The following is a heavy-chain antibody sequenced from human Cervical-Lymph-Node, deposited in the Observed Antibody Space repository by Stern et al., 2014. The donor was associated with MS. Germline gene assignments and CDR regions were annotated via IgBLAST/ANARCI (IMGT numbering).Heavy chain of an antibody. D-gene: IGHD6-13*01. J-gene: IGHJ4*02. CDR3: ARGRIAAAGPHDY. CDR2: IWYDGSNK. CDR1: GFTFSSYG. Sequence: VQLVESGGGVVQPGRSLRLSCAASGFTFSSYGMHWVRQAPGKGLEWVAVIWYDGSNKYYAESVKGRFTISRDNSKNTLYLQMNSLRAEDTAVYYCARGRIAAAGPHDYWGQGTLVTVSS. V-gene: IGHV3-33*01.